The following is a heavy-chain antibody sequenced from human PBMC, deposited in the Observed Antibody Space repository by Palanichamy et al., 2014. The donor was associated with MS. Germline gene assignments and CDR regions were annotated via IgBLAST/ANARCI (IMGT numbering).Heavy chain of an antibody. V-gene: IGHV1-3*01. D-gene: IGHD2-2*01. Sequence: QVQLVQSGAEVKKPGASVKLSCKASGYIFTDYAIHWVRQAPGQRLEWMGWINAGNGDIKYSEKFQDRLTITRDTSASAAYMELSSLRSEETAVYYCARGYCSSTSCQYYFDFWGQGTLVTVSS. CDR2: INAGNGDI. CDR3: ARGYCSSTSCQYYFDF. CDR1: GYIFTDYA. J-gene: IGHJ4*02.